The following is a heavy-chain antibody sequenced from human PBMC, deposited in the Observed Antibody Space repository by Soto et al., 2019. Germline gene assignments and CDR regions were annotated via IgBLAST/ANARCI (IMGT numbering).Heavy chain of an antibody. V-gene: IGHV4-31*03. J-gene: IGHJ5*02. CDR2: IYYSGST. CDR1: GGSISSGGYY. CDR3: ARDNRNWFDP. Sequence: SETLSLTCTVSGGSISSGGYYWSWIRQHPGKGLEWIGYIYYSGSTYYNPSLKSRVTISVDTSKNQFSLKLSSVTAADTAVYYCARDNRNWFDPWGQGTLVTVSS.